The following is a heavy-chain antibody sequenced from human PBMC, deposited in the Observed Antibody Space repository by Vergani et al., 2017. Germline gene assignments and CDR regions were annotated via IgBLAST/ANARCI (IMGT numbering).Heavy chain of an antibody. CDR1: GGSISSGDYY. CDR2: IYYSGST. CDR3: ASGNSGWKGYYYYGMDV. Sequence: QVQLQESCPGLVKPSQTLSLTCTVSGGSISSGDYYWSWIRQPPGKGLEFIGDIYYSGSTYYNPSLKSRVTISVDTPKNQFSLKLSSVTAADTAVYYCASGNSGWKGYYYYGMDVWGQGTTVTVSS. V-gene: IGHV4-30-4*08. J-gene: IGHJ6*02. D-gene: IGHD6-19*01.